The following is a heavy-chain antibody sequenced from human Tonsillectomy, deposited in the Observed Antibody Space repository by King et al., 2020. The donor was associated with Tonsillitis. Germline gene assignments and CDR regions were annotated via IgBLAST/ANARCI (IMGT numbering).Heavy chain of an antibody. D-gene: IGHD5-18*01. CDR3: ARQYGYGPPYYYYYYMDV. V-gene: IGHV4-39*01. J-gene: IGHJ6*03. CDR2: IYYSGST. CDR1: GGSISSSSYY. Sequence: QLQESGPGLVKPSETLSLTCTVSGGSISSSSYYWGWIRQPPGKGLEWIGSIYYSGSTYYNPSLKSRVTISVDTSKNQFSLKLSSVTAADTAVYQCARQYGYGPPYYYYYYMDVWGKGTTVTVSS.